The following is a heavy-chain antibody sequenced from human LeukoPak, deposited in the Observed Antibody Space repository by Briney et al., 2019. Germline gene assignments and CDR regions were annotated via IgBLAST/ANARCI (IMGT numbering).Heavy chain of an antibody. V-gene: IGHV3-49*04. J-gene: IGHJ4*02. CDR1: GFTFGDYG. D-gene: IGHD3-3*01. Sequence: GGSLRLSCTASGFTFGDYGMSWVRQAPGKGLEWVGFIRSKAYGGTTEYAASVKGRFTISRDDSKSIAYLQMNSLKTEDTAVYYCTRDTGGAFWSGYGVDYWGQGTLVTVSS. CDR3: TRDTGGAFWSGYGVDY. CDR2: IRSKAYGGTT.